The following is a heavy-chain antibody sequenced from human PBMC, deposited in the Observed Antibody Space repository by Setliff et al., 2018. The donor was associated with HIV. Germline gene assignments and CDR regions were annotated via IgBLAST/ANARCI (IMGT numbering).Heavy chain of an antibody. CDR1: GGSISGTIYH. J-gene: IGHJ6*02. CDR2: IHSSGIT. D-gene: IGHD4-4*01. Sequence: KPSETLSLTCTVSGGSISGTIYHWVWIRQPPGKGLEWIGNIHSSGITYYKPSLKSRLTISLDTSKNQFSLKLSSVTAADTAVYYCATHASTVQDAMDVWGQGTTVTVSS. V-gene: IGHV4-39*01. CDR3: ATHASTVQDAMDV.